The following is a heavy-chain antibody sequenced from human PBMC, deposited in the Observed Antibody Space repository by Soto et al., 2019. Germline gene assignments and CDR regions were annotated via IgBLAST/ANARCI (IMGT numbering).Heavy chain of an antibody. D-gene: IGHD2-8*01. CDR2: VNSYNGNT. CDR3: ARYRGYCTTGRCTSDWFDP. V-gene: IGHV1-18*04. CDR1: GYTFISYG. Sequence: QVQLVQSGAEVKKPGASVRVSCKASGYTFISYGISWVRQAPGRGPEWMGWVNSYNGNTNYAQSVQDRVTMTRDTSTTTAYMELRSLRSDDTAVYYCARYRGYCTTGRCTSDWFDPWGQGTLVIVSS. J-gene: IGHJ5*02.